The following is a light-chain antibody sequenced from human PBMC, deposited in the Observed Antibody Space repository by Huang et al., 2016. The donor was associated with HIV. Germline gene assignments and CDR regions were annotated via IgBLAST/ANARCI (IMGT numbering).Light chain of an antibody. CDR2: AAS. CDR1: QDIRTS. Sequence: AVQLTQSPSSLSASVGDTVIISCRASQDIRTSLAWYQQRTGRAPKLLISAASTLQTGVPSRFSGDAAGTYFTLFITNLQPEDFATYYCQQLHTYPITFGQGTRLDMK. CDR3: QQLHTYPIT. J-gene: IGKJ5*01. V-gene: IGKV1-13*02.